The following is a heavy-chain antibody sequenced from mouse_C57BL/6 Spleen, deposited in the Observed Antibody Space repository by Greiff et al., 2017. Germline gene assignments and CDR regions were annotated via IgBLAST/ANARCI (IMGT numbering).Heavy chain of an antibody. CDR3: ARRDSGSSHPFDY. CDR1: GYAFSSYW. V-gene: IGHV1-80*01. CDR2: IYPGDGDT. D-gene: IGHD1-1*01. J-gene: IGHJ2*01. Sequence: QVQLKESGAELVKPGASVKISCKASGYAFSSYWMNWVKQRPGKGLEWIGQIYPGDGDTNYNGKFKGKATLTADKSSSTAYMQLSSLTSEDSAVYCCARRDSGSSHPFDYWGQGTTLTVSS.